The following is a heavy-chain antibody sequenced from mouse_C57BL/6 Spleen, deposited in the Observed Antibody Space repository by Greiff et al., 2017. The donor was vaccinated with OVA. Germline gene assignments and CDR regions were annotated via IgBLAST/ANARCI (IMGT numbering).Heavy chain of an antibody. D-gene: IGHD1-1*01. Sequence: VHVKQSGPELVKPGASVKISCKASGYSFTDYNMNWVKQSNGKSLEWIGVINPNYGTTSYNQKFKGKATLTVDQSSSTAYMQLNSLTSEDSAVYYCARNYGSSPWFAYWGQGTLVTVSA. V-gene: IGHV1-39*01. CDR1: GYSFTDYN. CDR3: ARNYGSSPWFAY. CDR2: INPNYGTT. J-gene: IGHJ3*01.